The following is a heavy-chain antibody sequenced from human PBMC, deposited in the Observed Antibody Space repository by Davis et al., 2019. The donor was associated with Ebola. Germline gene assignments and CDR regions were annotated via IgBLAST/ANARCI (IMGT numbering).Heavy chain of an antibody. CDR1: GGSFSGYY. D-gene: IGHD3-10*01. CDR2: INHSGST. V-gene: IGHV4-34*01. J-gene: IGHJ4*02. Sequence: MPSETLSLTCAVYGGSFSGYYWSWIRQPPGKGLEWIGEINHSGSTNYNPSLKSRVTISVDTSKNQFSLKLSSVTAADTAVYYCARGSRILLWFGEAIAADHAFDYWGQGTLVTVSS. CDR3: ARGSRILLWFGEAIAADHAFDY.